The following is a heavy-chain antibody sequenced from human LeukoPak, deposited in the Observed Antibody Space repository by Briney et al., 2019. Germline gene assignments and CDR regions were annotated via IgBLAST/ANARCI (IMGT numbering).Heavy chain of an antibody. D-gene: IGHD4-17*01. CDR1: GGTFSSYA. Sequence: GASVKVSCKASGGTFSSYAISWVRQAPGQGLEWMGRIIPILGIANYAQKFQGRVTITADKSTSTAYMELSSLRSEDTAVYYCAREETVTTDAFDIWGQGTMVTVSS. J-gene: IGHJ3*02. CDR3: AREETVTTDAFDI. CDR2: IIPILGIA. V-gene: IGHV1-69*04.